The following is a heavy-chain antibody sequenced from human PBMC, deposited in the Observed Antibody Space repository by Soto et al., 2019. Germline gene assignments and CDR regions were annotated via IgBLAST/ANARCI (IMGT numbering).Heavy chain of an antibody. CDR2: IIPIFGTA. CDR1: GGTFSSYA. D-gene: IGHD3-22*01. V-gene: IGHV1-69*13. J-gene: IGHJ4*02. Sequence: ASVKVSCKASGGTFSSYAISWVRQAPGQGLEWMGGIIPIFGTANYAQKFQGRVTTTADESTSTAYMELSSLRSEDTAVYYCARGRRGYYYSLDYWGQGNLVTVSS. CDR3: ARGRRGYYYSLDY.